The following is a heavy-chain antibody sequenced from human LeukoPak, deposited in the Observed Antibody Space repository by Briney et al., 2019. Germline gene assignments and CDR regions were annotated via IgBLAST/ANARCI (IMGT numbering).Heavy chain of an antibody. V-gene: IGHV1-69*04. CDR3: ATGLYYYVSSGYPIGYYFDY. Sequence: SVKVSCKASGGTFSNYAISWVRQAPGQGLEWMGRIIPILGIANYAQKFQGRVTITADKSTSTAYMELSSLRSEDTAVYYCATGLYYYVSSGYPIGYYFDYWGQGTLVTVSS. D-gene: IGHD3-22*01. J-gene: IGHJ4*02. CDR2: IIPILGIA. CDR1: GGTFSNYA.